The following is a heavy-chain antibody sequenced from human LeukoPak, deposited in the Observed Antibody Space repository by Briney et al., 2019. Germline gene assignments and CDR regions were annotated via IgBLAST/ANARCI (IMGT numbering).Heavy chain of an antibody. Sequence: GSSVKVSCKASGGTFSSYAISWVRQAPGQGLEWMGGIIPIFGTANYAQKFQGRVTVTADESTSTAYMELSSLRSEDTAVYHCARGGVLDQVYFDYWGQGTLVTVSS. D-gene: IGHD3/OR15-3a*01. CDR2: IIPIFGTA. CDR3: ARGGVLDQVYFDY. CDR1: GGTFSSYA. J-gene: IGHJ4*02. V-gene: IGHV1-69*01.